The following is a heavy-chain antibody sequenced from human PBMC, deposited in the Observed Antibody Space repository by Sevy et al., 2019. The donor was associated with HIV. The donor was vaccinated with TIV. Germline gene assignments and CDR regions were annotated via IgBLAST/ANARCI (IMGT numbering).Heavy chain of an antibody. J-gene: IGHJ6*02. CDR3: AKVLRIVEIPAAIDYYYGMDV. D-gene: IGHD2-2*01. Sequence: GGSLRLSCAASGFTFSNYGMHWVRQAPGKGLEWVAFIRFDATIKYYRDSVKGRLTISRDNSKSTLYLQMNGLRAEGTAVYFCAKVLRIVEIPAAIDYYYGMDVWGQGTTVTVSS. V-gene: IGHV3-30*02. CDR1: GFTFSNYG. CDR2: IRFDATIK.